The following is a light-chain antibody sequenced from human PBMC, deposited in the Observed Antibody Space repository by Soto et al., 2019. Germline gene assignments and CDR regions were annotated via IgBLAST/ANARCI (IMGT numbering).Light chain of an antibody. J-gene: IGKJ3*01. Sequence: EIVLTQSPGSLSLSPGERASLSCRASQIVSSNYLAWYQQKPGQTPRLLIYGASIRPADIPERFSGSGSGTDFTLTISRLEPEDFAEYYCQQYGSLPTTFGPGTKVDIK. CDR3: QQYGSLPTT. V-gene: IGKV3-20*01. CDR2: GAS. CDR1: QIVSSNY.